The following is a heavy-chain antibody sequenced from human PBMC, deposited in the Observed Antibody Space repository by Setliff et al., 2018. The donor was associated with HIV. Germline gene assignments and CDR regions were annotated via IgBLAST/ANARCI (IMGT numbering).Heavy chain of an antibody. J-gene: IGHJ6*03. Sequence: ASVKVSCAASGFTFSSYSMYWVRQAPGKGLMWVSRLNSDGRSTTYADSVKGRFTISRDNARNTVFLQMNSLRAEDSAVYYCARGDQTGYYTTYYYYMDVWGLGTTVTV. CDR2: LNSDGRST. D-gene: IGHD3-9*01. V-gene: IGHV3-74*01. CDR3: ARGDQTGYYTTYYYYMDV. CDR1: GFTFSSYS.